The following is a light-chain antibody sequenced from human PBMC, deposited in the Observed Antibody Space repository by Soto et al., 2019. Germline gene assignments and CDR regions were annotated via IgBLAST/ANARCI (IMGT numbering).Light chain of an antibody. Sequence: EIVLTQSPATLSLSPGERATLSCRASQSVSSYLAWYQQKPGQAPRLLIYDASNRATGISDRFTGSGSGTDFTLTITTLEPEDFAVYYCQQYGSSPRTFGLGTKVDIK. CDR1: QSVSSY. CDR3: QQYGSSPRT. J-gene: IGKJ1*01. CDR2: DAS. V-gene: IGKV3-20*01.